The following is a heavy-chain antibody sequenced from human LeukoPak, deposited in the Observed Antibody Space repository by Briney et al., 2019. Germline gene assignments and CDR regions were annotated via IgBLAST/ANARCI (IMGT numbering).Heavy chain of an antibody. CDR2: IIPILGIA. CDR1: VGTFISYA. V-gene: IGHV1-69*04. Sequence: ASVNVSCKASVGTFISYAISWVRQAPGQGLEWVGRIIPILGIANYAQKFQGRVTITADKSTSTAYMELSSLRSEDTAVYYCARPVQLELGGDAFDIWGQGTMVTVSS. CDR3: ARPVQLELGGDAFDI. J-gene: IGHJ3*02. D-gene: IGHD1-1*01.